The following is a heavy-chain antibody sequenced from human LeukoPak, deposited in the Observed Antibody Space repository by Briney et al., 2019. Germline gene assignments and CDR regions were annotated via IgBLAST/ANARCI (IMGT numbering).Heavy chain of an antibody. V-gene: IGHV4-30-4*01. Sequence: SETLSLTCTVSGGCISSGDYYWSWIRQPPGKGLEWIGYIYYSGSTYYNPSFKSRVTISVDTSKNQFSLNLSSVTAADTAVYYCARDDYYGSGTYYRAFGNWGQGTLVTVSS. CDR2: IYYSGST. J-gene: IGHJ4*02. CDR3: ARDDYYGSGTYYRAFGN. D-gene: IGHD3-10*01. CDR1: GGCISSGDYY.